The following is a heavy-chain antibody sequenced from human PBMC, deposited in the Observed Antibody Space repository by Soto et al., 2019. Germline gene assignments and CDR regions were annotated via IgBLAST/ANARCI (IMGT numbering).Heavy chain of an antibody. CDR2: ISGSGGST. V-gene: IGHV3-23*01. J-gene: IGHJ5*02. D-gene: IGHD3-10*01. CDR1: GFTFSSYA. Sequence: EVQLLESGGGLVQPGGSLRLSCAASGFTFSSYAMSWVRQAPGKGLEWVSAISGSGGSTYYADSVKGRFTISRDNSKNTLYLQMNSLRAEDTAVYYCAKGPNVLLWFGGNGERFDPWGQGTLVTVSS. CDR3: AKGPNVLLWFGGNGERFDP.